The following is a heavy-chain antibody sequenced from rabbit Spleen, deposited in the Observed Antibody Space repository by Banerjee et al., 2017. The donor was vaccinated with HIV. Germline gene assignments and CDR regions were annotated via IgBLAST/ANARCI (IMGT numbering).Heavy chain of an antibody. CDR2: IDPLFGST. Sequence: QEQLEESGGGLVQPGGSLKLSCKASGFDFSGYGMSWVRQAPGKGLEWIGYIDPLFGSTYSASWVNGRFTISCHNAQNTLYLQLNSLTAADTSTYFCARWYDSVASFGLWGPGTLVTVS. CDR1: GFDFSGYG. V-gene: IGHV1S47*01. D-gene: IGHD1-1*01. J-gene: IGHJ4*01. CDR3: ARWYDSVASFGL.